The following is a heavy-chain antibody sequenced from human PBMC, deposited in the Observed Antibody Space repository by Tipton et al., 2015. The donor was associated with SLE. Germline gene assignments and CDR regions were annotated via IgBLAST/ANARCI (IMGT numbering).Heavy chain of an antibody. CDR3: ARTGTDSWYFDL. J-gene: IGHJ2*01. CDR1: GGSISSGGYS. D-gene: IGHD1/OR15-1a*01. Sequence: TLSLTCAVSGGSISSGGYSWSWIRQPPGKGLEWIGYIYHSGSTYYNPSLKSRVTISVDRSKNQFSLKLSSVTAADTAVYYCARTGTDSWYFDLWGRGTLVTVSS. CDR2: IYHSGST. V-gene: IGHV4-30-2*01.